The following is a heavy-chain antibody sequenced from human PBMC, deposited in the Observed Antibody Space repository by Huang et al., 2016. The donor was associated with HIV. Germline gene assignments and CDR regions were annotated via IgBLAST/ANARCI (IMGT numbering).Heavy chain of an antibody. CDR1: GFTFTSYS. V-gene: IGHV3-48*02. D-gene: IGHD3-16*02. Sequence: EVQLVESGGGLVQPGGSLRLSCAASGFTFTSYSMNWVRQAPGKWLEWVSYISSTTSTIYYADSVKGRFTISRDNAKNSLYLQMNSLRDEDTAVYYCAREDDYVWGSYRYKYFDYWGQGTLVTVSS. CDR3: AREDDYVWGSYRYKYFDY. CDR2: ISSTTSTI. J-gene: IGHJ4*02.